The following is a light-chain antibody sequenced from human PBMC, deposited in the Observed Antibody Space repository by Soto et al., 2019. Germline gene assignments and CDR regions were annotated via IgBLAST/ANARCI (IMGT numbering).Light chain of an antibody. CDR2: AAS. Sequence: DIQMTQSPSSLSTSVGDRVTITCRASQSISRYLNWYQQKPGKAPKLLIYAASSVRSGVPSRFSGGGSGTDCPLTISGLQPEDLETYSGQQTYITPGTFGQGTKVEIK. J-gene: IGKJ1*01. CDR3: QQTYITPGT. CDR1: QSISRY. V-gene: IGKV1-39*01.